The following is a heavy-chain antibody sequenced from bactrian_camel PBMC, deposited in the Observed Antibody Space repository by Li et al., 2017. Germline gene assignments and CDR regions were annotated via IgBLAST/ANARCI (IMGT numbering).Heavy chain of an antibody. CDR1: GDTDSGVSGSIC. J-gene: IGHJ4*01. Sequence: HVQLVESGGGSVQAGGSLRLSCEASGDTDSGVSGSICMGWFRQAPGKEREGIAAKYSGGGSANYADSVKGRFTISQDNAKNTLYLQMNSLKPEDTAMYYCAAVSTFRRCGTLRQDEYLYWGQGTQVTVS. CDR3: AAVSTFRRCGTLRQDEYLY. CDR2: KYSGGGSA. V-gene: IGHV3S1*01. D-gene: IGHD1*01.